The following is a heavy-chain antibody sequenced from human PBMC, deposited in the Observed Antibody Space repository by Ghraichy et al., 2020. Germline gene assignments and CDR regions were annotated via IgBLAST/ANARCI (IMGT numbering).Heavy chain of an antibody. CDR1: GDSVSNYNVA. CDR2: TYRMAS. J-gene: IGHJ3*02. CDR3: ARGRDHGFDI. V-gene: IGHV6-1*01. Sequence: SQTPSLTCAISGDSVSNYNVAWNWIRQSPSRGLEWLGRTYRMASQYAESVKSRMTISPDTSKNQFSLQLNSVTPEDTALYYCARGRDHGFDIWGQGTMVTVSS.